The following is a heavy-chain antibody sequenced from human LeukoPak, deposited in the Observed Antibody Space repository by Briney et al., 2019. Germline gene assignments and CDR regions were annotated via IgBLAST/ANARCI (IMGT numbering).Heavy chain of an antibody. CDR2: INHSGSP. CDR3: ARDLSDYYGSGSYRPIVAFDI. J-gene: IGHJ3*02. Sequence: PSETLSLTCAVYGGSFSGYYWSWIRQPPGKGLEWIGEINHSGSPNYNPSLKSRVTISIDTSKNQFSLKLSPVTAADTAVYYCARDLSDYYGSGSYRPIVAFDIWGQGTMVTVSS. CDR1: GGSFSGYY. V-gene: IGHV4-34*01. D-gene: IGHD3-10*01.